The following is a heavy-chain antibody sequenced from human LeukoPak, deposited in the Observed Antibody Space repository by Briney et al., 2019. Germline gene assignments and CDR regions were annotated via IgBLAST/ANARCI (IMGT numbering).Heavy chain of an antibody. CDR3: AKLGLYCSGGYCYSQYYFDY. Sequence: GGSLRLSCAASGFAFSSYAMSWVRQAPGKGLEWVSVIVGSGGSTYYAGSVKGRFTISRDNSKNTLYLQMNSLRAEDTAAYYCAKLGLYCSGGYCYSQYYFDYWGQGTLVTVSS. V-gene: IGHV3-23*01. CDR2: IVGSGGST. CDR1: GFAFSSYA. D-gene: IGHD2-15*01. J-gene: IGHJ4*02.